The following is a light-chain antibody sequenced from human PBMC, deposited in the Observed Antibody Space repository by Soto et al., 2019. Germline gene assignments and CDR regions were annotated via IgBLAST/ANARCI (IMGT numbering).Light chain of an antibody. Sequence: DIQMIQSPSSLSASVGDRVTITCRASQNIDNCLSWYQQKPGKAPKLLIYAASSLHSGVPSRFSGSGSGTDFTLTISSLQREDLATYYRLQTYTAPATFGQGTRVEIK. V-gene: IGKV1-39*01. CDR2: AAS. CDR3: LQTYTAPAT. J-gene: IGKJ1*01. CDR1: QNIDNC.